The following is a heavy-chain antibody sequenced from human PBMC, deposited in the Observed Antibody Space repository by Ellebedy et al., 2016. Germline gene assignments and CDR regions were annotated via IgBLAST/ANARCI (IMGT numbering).Heavy chain of an antibody. J-gene: IGHJ5*02. CDR3: AREAPGIAYTISTISWFDP. CDR2: INAGNGYT. Sequence: ASVKVSXXASGYTFTLYAMHWVRQAPGQRLEWMGWINAGNGYTKYSQKFQGRVTITRDTSANTAYMELSSLRSDDTAVYYCAREAPGIAYTISTISWFDPWGQGTLVTVSS. D-gene: IGHD6-13*01. V-gene: IGHV1-3*01. CDR1: GYTFTLYA.